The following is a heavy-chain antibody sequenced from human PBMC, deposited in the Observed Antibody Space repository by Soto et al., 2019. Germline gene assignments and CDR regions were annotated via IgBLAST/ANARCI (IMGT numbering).Heavy chain of an antibody. V-gene: IGHV3-21*01. D-gene: IGHD2-2*01. J-gene: IGHJ6*02. CDR3: AREENAWPLAYGLDV. CDR1: GFSFSSYS. Sequence: GSLIVSYAASGFSFSSYSIHFVRQAPGKGLEWVSSIDRRSDIYYADSVKGRFTISRDNAKNSVSLQMNSLRAEDTAVYYCAREENAWPLAYGLDVWGHGTTVTVSS. CDR2: IDRRSDI.